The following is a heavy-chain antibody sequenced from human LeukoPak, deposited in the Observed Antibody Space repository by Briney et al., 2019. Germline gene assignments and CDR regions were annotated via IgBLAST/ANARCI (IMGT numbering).Heavy chain of an antibody. CDR1: GYTFTSYG. CDR3: VPTNNYYFYFDY. V-gene: IGHV1-18*01. CDR2: ISAYNGNT. J-gene: IGHJ4*02. Sequence: GASVKVSCKASGYTFTSYGISWVRQAPGQGLEWMGWISAYNGNTNYAQKLQGRVTMTTDTSTSTAYMELSRLTSDDTAIYFCVPTNNYYFYFDYWGQGTLVTVSS. D-gene: IGHD3-22*01.